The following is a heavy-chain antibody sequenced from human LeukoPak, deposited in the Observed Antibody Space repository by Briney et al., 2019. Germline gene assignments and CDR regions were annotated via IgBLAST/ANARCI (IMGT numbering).Heavy chain of an antibody. Sequence: SETLSPTCTVSGYSISNGYYWGWIRQPPGKGLEFIGSVYHGGNTYYKASLKSRVTISLDTSKNQFSLRLSSVTPEDTAVYYCARAGDGSSGWENFDYWGQGTLVTVSS. CDR3: ARAGDGSSGWENFDY. CDR1: GYSISNGYY. V-gene: IGHV4-38-2*02. D-gene: IGHD6-19*01. CDR2: VYHGGNT. J-gene: IGHJ4*02.